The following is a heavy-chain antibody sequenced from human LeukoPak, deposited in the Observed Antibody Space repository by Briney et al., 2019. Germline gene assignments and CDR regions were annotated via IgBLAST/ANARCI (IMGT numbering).Heavy chain of an antibody. V-gene: IGHV4-34*01. CDR2: IYYSGST. CDR1: GGSFSGYY. CDR3: ARDKTQAPFGY. J-gene: IGHJ4*02. Sequence: SETLSLTCAVYGGSFSGYYWSWIRQPPGKGLEWIGSIYYSGSTYYNPSLKSRVTISVDTSKNQFSLKLSSVTAADTAVYYCARDKTQAPFGYWGQGTLVTVSS.